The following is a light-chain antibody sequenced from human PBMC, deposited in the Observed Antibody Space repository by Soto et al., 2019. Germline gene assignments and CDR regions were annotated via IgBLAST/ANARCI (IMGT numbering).Light chain of an antibody. CDR1: QSVNSNF. J-gene: IGKJ2*01. CDR3: QQYGRSPLTYT. V-gene: IGKV3-20*01. Sequence: EIVLTQSPGTLSLSPGERATLSCRASQSVNSNFLAWYQQKPGQAPRLLIYGASTRAAGVPDRFSGSGSGTDFTLTITRLEPEDFAMYYCQQYGRSPLTYTFGQGTKLGVK. CDR2: GAS.